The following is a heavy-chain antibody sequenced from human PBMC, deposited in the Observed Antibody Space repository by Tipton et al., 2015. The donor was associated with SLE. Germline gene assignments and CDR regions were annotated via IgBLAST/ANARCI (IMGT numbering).Heavy chain of an antibody. CDR1: GYSISSGYY. V-gene: IGHV4-38-2*02. CDR2: VHYSGNT. CDR3: VRGGAYDY. Sequence: TLSLTCTVSGYSISSGYYWAWIRQPPGKGLEWIATVHYSGNTYYNPSLKSRNTMSVDTSKNQFSLKLTSVTAADTAVYYCVRGGAYDYWGQGTLVTVSS. J-gene: IGHJ4*02. D-gene: IGHD1-26*01.